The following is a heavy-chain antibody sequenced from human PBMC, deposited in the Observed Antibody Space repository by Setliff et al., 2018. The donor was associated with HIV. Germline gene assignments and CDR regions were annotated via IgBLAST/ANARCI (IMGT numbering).Heavy chain of an antibody. Sequence: SVKVSCKASRSTSNSHTINWVRQAPGQGLDWMGRIIPILGVANYAQRFQGKVTITADKSTSTAYMELTSLRFDDTAMYYCVRGVQSPPHYSYYYMDVWGEGTMVTVSS. J-gene: IGHJ6*03. CDR3: VRGVQSPPHYSYYYMDV. V-gene: IGHV1-69*02. CDR1: RSTSNSHT. CDR2: IIPILGVA. D-gene: IGHD3-3*01.